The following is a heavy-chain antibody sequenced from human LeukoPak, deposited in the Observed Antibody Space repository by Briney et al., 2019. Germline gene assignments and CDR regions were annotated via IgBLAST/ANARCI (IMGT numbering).Heavy chain of an antibody. CDR2: ISSSSSYI. CDR1: GFTFSSYS. Sequence: KPGGSLRLSCAASGFTFSSYSMNWVRQAPGKGLEWVSSISSSSSYIYYADSVKGRFTISRDNAKNSLYLQMYSLRAEDTAVYYCARDYCSGGSCYPRFDYWGQGTLVTVSS. V-gene: IGHV3-21*01. CDR3: ARDYCSGGSCYPRFDY. J-gene: IGHJ4*02. D-gene: IGHD2-15*01.